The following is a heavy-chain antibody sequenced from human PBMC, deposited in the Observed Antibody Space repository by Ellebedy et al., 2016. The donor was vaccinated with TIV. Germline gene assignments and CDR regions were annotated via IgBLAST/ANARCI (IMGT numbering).Heavy chain of an antibody. D-gene: IGHD3-16*01. CDR3: ARGEGGGLGEY. V-gene: IGHV3-23*01. Sequence: GESLKISCAASGFTFSSYDMSWVRQAPGKGLEWVSAISGSGGTTYYTDSVKGRFTISRDNSKNTLYLHMNSLRAEDTTVYYCARGEGGGLGEYWGQGTVVTVSS. CDR2: ISGSGGTT. J-gene: IGHJ4*02. CDR1: GFTFSSYD.